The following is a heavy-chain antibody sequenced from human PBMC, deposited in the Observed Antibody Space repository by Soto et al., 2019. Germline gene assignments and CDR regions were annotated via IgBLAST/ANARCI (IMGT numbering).Heavy chain of an antibody. Sequence: QVQLQESGPGLVKPSETLSLTCTVSGGSISSYYWSWIRQPPGKGLEWIGYIYYSGSTNYDPSIKGRITISVDAAKNQFSLKLSSVTAADTSVYYCARRLREDDLYYYYGMDVWGQGTTVTVSS. V-gene: IGHV4-59*08. J-gene: IGHJ6*02. CDR1: GGSISSYY. D-gene: IGHD3-16*01. CDR2: IYYSGST. CDR3: ARRLREDDLYYYYGMDV.